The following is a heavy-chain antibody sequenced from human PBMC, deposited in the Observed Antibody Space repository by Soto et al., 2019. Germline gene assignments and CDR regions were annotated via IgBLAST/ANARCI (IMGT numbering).Heavy chain of an antibody. CDR2: IKQDGSEK. CDR1: GFTFSRYW. CDR3: ASEKEYSSGWADN. Sequence: EVQLVESGGGLVQPGGSLRLSCAASGFTFSRYWMSWVRQAPGKGWEWVANIKQDGSEKDYLDSVKGRFTISRDNARNSLYLQMNSVRAEDTAVYYCASEKEYSSGWADNWGQRTLVTVSS. V-gene: IGHV3-7*01. D-gene: IGHD6-19*01. J-gene: IGHJ4*02.